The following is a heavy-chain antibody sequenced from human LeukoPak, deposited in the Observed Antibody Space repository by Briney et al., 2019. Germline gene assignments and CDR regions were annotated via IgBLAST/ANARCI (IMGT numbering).Heavy chain of an antibody. CDR2: INPNSGCT. D-gene: IGHD3-16*01. CDR1: GYTFTGYY. CDR3: ARDWGGFDAFDI. V-gene: IGHV1-2*02. Sequence: GASVKVSCKACGYTFTGYYMHWLRPAAGQGVEWMGWINPNSGCTNYAQKFQGRVTMTRDTSISTAYMELSRLRSDDTAVYYCARDWGGFDAFDIWGQGTMVTVSS. J-gene: IGHJ3*02.